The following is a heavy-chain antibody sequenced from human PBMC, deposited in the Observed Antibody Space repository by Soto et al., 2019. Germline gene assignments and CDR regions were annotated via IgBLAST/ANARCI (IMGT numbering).Heavy chain of an antibody. D-gene: IGHD6-13*01. J-gene: IGHJ5*02. V-gene: IGHV3-21*01. Sequence: PGGSLRLSCAASGFTFSSYSMNWVRQAPGKGLEWVSSISSSSSYIYYADSVKGRFTISRDNAKNSLYLQMNSLRAEDTAVYYSARDPEAAGPNNNWFDPWGQGTLVTVS. CDR2: ISSSSSYI. CDR3: ARDPEAAGPNNNWFDP. CDR1: GFTFSSYS.